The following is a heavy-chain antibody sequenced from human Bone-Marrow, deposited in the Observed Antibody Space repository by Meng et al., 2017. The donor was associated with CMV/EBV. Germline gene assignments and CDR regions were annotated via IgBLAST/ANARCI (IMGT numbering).Heavy chain of an antibody. CDR1: GFTFSSYG. D-gene: IGHD3-10*01. CDR2: ISYDGSNK. V-gene: IGHV3-30*19. CDR3: AIPDGDYYGSGSYNNY. J-gene: IGHJ4*02. Sequence: GESLKISCAASGFTFSSYGMHWVRQAPGKGLEWVAVISYDGSNKYYADSVKGRFTISRDNSKNTLYLQMNSLRAEDTAVYYCAIPDGDYYGSGSYNNYWGQGTLVTVSS.